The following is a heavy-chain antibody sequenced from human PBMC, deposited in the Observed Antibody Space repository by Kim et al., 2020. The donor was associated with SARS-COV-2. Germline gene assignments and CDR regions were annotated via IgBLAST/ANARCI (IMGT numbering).Heavy chain of an antibody. CDR2: INPSGGST. D-gene: IGHD3-9*01. Sequence: ASVKVSCKASGYTFTSYYMHWVRQAPGQGLEWMGIINPSGGSTSYAQKFQGRVTMTRDTSTSTVYMELSSLRSEDTAVYYCASERYYDILTGYYSYYYGMDVWGQGTTVTVSS. J-gene: IGHJ6*02. CDR1: GYTFTSYY. CDR3: ASERYYDILTGYYSYYYGMDV. V-gene: IGHV1-46*01.